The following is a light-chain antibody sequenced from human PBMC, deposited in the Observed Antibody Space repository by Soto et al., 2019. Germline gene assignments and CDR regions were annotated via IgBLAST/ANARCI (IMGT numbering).Light chain of an antibody. CDR1: SEDVGGYND. V-gene: IGLV2-14*01. CDR3: SSYASSNTLV. J-gene: IGLJ1*01. CDR2: EVT. Sequence: QSALTQPASVSGSPGQSITMSCSGNSEDVGGYNDFSWYQHHPGKAPKLLIYEVTNRPSGLSDRFSGSKSGNTASLTISGLQAEDEADYYCSSYASSNTLVFGTGTKLTVL.